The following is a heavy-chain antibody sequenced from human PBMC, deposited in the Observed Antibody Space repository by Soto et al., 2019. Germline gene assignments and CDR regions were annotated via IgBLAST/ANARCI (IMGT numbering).Heavy chain of an antibody. CDR1: GYTFTSYG. V-gene: IGHV1-18*01. CDR3: ARRRYGDY. CDR2: ISAHNGNT. J-gene: IGHJ4*02. D-gene: IGHD1-1*01. Sequence: QVHLVQSGAEVKKPGASVKVSCKASGYTFTSYGITRVRQAPGQGLEWMGWISAHNGNTDYAQKLQGRVIVTRDTSTSTAYMELRSLRSDDTAVYYCARRRYGDYWGQGALVTVSS.